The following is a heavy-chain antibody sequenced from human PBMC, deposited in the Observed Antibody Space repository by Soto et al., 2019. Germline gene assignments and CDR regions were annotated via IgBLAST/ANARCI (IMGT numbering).Heavy chain of an antibody. D-gene: IGHD4-17*01. J-gene: IGHJ4*02. V-gene: IGHV3-7*01. CDR1: GFTFSSFW. CDR3: ARRPYGDYGDYFDY. Sequence: EVQLVESGGSLVQPGGSLRLSCAASGFTFSSFWMSWVRQAPGKGLEWVANIKQDGSEKYYVDSVRGRFSISRDNAKNSLFLQMNSLRAEDTAVYSCARRPYGDYGDYFDYWGQGTLVTVSS. CDR2: IKQDGSEK.